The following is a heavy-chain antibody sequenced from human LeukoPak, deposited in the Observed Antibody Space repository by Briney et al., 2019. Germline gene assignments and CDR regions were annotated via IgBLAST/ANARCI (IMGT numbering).Heavy chain of an antibody. CDR3: ARDGITMEDYYYYGMDV. Sequence: ASMKVSCKASGGTFSSYAISWVRQAPGQGLEWMGGIIPIFGTANYAQKFQGRVTITADESTSTAYMELSSLRSEDTAVYYCARDGITMEDYYYYGMDVWGQGTTVTVSS. CDR1: GGTFSSYA. J-gene: IGHJ6*02. CDR2: IIPIFGTA. D-gene: IGHD3-10*01. V-gene: IGHV1-69*13.